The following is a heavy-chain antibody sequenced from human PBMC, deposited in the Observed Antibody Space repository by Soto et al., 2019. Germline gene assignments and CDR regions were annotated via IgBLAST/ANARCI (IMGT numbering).Heavy chain of an antibody. Sequence: SETLSLTCAVYGGSFSGYYWSWIRQPPGKGLEWIGEINHSGSTNYNPSLKSRVTISVDTSKNQFSLKLSSVTAADTAVYYFAGRITMFRGRDLVYWGQGTLVTVSS. CDR1: GGSFSGYY. D-gene: IGHD3-10*01. V-gene: IGHV4-34*01. CDR3: AGRITMFRGRDLVY. J-gene: IGHJ4*02. CDR2: INHSGST.